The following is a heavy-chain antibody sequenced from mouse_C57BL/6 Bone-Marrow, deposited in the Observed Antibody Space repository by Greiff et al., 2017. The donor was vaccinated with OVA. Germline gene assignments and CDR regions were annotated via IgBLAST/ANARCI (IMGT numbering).Heavy chain of an antibody. CDR1: GYTFTSYW. CDR2: IDTNSGGT. V-gene: IGHV1-72*01. J-gene: IGHJ2*01. D-gene: IGHD2-3*01. CDR3: ARRDDGYLLYFDY. Sequence: QVQLQQPGAELVKPGASVKLSCKASGYTFTSYWMPWVKQRPGRGLEWIGRIDTNSGGTKYNEKFKGKATLTVDKPSSTAYMQLSSLTAEDSAVYYCARRDDGYLLYFDYWGQGTTLTVSS.